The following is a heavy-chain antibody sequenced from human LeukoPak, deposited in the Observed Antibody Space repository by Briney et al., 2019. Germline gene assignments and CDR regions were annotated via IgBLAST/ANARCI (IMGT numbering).Heavy chain of an antibody. CDR2: IYYSGST. V-gene: IGHV4-59*01. D-gene: IGHD3-22*01. Sequence: TLXXXCSVSGGSISSYYWSWIRQPPGKGLEWVGYIYYSGSTNYNPSLKSRVTISVDTSKNQLPLKLTSVTAADTAVYYCARVSYYYDPDGFDFWGQGTMVAVSS. CDR3: ARVSYYYDPDGFDF. J-gene: IGHJ3*01. CDR1: GGSISSYY.